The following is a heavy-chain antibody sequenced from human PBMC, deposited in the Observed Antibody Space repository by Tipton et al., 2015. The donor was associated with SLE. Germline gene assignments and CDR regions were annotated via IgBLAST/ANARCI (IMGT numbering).Heavy chain of an antibody. D-gene: IGHD1-1*01. V-gene: IGHV3-21*01. CDR1: GFTFSRYS. J-gene: IGHJ3*02. Sequence: GSLRLSCAASGFTFSRYSMNWVRQAPGKGLEWVSCISSSSSYIYYADSVKGRFTISRDNAKNSLYLQMNSLRAEDTAVYYCARDYLDGAPSDAFDIWGQGTMVTVSS. CDR3: ARDYLDGAPSDAFDI. CDR2: ISSSSSYI.